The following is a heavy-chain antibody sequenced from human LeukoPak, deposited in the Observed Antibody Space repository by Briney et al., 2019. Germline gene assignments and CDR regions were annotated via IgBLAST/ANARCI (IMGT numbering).Heavy chain of an antibody. CDR2: IKEDGSEI. V-gene: IGHV3-7*05. J-gene: IGHJ4*02. CDR1: GFTFTTYS. CDR3: AREWWYLDY. Sequence: GGSLRLSCAASGFTFTTYSMTWVRQAPGRGLEWVARIKEDGSEIYYVDSVKSRFTISRDNAKKSLYLQMNSLRAEDTAVYYCAREWWYLDYWGQGTLVTVSS. D-gene: IGHD2-15*01.